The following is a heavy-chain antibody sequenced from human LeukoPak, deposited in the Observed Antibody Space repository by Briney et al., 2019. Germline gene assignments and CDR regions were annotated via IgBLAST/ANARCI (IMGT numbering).Heavy chain of an antibody. CDR2: IKQDGSEK. D-gene: IGHD5-18*01. J-gene: IGHJ4*02. Sequence: GSLRLSCAASGFTFSNYWMSWVRQAPGKGLEWVANIKQDGSEKYYVDSVKGRFTISRDNAKNSLYLQMNSLRAEDTAVYYCARDGGYSYGYSYYFDYWGQGTLVTVSS. CDR1: GFTFSNYW. CDR3: ARDGGYSYGYSYYFDY. V-gene: IGHV3-7*01.